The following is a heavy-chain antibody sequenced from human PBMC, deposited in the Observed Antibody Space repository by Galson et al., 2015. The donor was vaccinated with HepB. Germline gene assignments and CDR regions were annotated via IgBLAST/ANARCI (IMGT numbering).Heavy chain of an antibody. J-gene: IGHJ4*02. V-gene: IGHV3-74*01. CDR3: VRLADISDYSSTWGILDY. D-gene: IGHD3-22*01. CDR2: VNSDGSTT. CDR1: GFTFSSYW. Sequence: SLRLSCAASGFTFSSYWMLWVRQTPGEGLVWVSRVNSDGSTTSYVDSVEGRFTISRDNAKDTLYLQMNSLRAEDTAVYYCVRLADISDYSSTWGILDYWGQGTLVTVSS.